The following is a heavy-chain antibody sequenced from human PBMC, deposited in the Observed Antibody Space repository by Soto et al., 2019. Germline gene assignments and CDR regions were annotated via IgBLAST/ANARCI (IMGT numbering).Heavy chain of an antibody. CDR2: IKQDGSEK. J-gene: IGHJ6*02. V-gene: IGHV3-7*01. D-gene: IGHD6-19*01. Sequence: PGGSLRLSCVASGFTFSSYWMSWVRQAPGKGLEWVANIKQDGSEKYYVDSVKDRFTISRDNAKSSLYLQMNSLRAEDSAVYYCARVYPGSGWPYHYYGMDVWGQGTTVTVSS. CDR3: ARVYPGSGWPYHYYGMDV. CDR1: GFTFSSYW.